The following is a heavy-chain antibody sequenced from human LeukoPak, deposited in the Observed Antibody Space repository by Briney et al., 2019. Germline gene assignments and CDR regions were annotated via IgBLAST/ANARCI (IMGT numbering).Heavy chain of an antibody. Sequence: NPSETLSLTCTVSGGSISPHYWSWVRQPPGKGLEWIGYSYYRGGTTYSPSLKSRVTISVDTSRNQFFLNLTSVTAADTAVYYCAREIYNYGLGHYTDVWGKGTTVIVSS. CDR2: SYYRGGT. CDR1: GGSISPHY. CDR3: AREIYNYGLGHYTDV. V-gene: IGHV4-59*11. J-gene: IGHJ6*03. D-gene: IGHD3-10*01.